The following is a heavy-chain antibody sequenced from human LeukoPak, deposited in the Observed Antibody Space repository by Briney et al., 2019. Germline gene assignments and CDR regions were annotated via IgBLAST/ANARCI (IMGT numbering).Heavy chain of an antibody. CDR2: LNGGGEKT. Sequence: GSLRLSCTASGFTFSSFAMSWVRQAPGEGLEWVSGLNGGGEKTFYADSVKGRFTLSRDNSNKTLFLQMSSLRADDTAVYYCAALGSRMHVRIDPWGQGTPVTVSS. D-gene: IGHD3-16*01. CDR3: AALGSRMHVRIDP. J-gene: IGHJ5*02. V-gene: IGHV3-23*01. CDR1: GFTFSSFA.